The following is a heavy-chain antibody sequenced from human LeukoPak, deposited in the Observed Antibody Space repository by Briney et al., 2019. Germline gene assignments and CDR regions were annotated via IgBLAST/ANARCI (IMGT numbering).Heavy chain of an antibody. CDR3: GRRGHLHRPC. V-gene: IGHV4-39*01. Sequence: SETLSLTCTVSGDSADSIKSSSYYWAWIRLPPGKGLEWVGSIYYDGSTYYNPSLRGRVTISVDTSKSQFSVKLNSVTAADTAMYYCGRRGHLHRPCWGQGTLVTVSS. J-gene: IGHJ4*01. D-gene: IGHD3/OR15-3a*01. CDR2: IYYDGST. CDR1: GDSADSIKSSSYY.